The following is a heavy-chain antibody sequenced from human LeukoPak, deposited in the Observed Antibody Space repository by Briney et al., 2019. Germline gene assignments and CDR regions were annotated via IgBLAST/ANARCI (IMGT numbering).Heavy chain of an antibody. Sequence: SETLSLTCTVSGGSIRGYYWNWIRQPPGKGLEWIGYIDYSGSTNYNPSLKSRVTISIDTSKNQFSLRLASVTAADSAVYYCARGFDFKSTYFESWGQGTLVIVSS. CDR2: IDYSGST. J-gene: IGHJ4*02. CDR1: GGSIRGYY. D-gene: IGHD5-12*01. CDR3: ARGFDFKSTYFES. V-gene: IGHV4-59*01.